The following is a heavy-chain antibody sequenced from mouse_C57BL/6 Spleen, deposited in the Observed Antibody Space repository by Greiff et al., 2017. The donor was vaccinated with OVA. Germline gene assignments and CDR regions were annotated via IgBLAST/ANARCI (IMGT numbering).Heavy chain of an antibody. Sequence: VQLKESGPGLAKPSQTLSLTCSVTGYSITSDYWNWIRKFPGNKLEYMGYISYSGSTYYNPSLKSRISITRDTSKNQYYLQLNSVTTEDTATYYCARAGFSYYGSSSYAMDYWGQGTSVTVSS. V-gene: IGHV3-8*01. CDR1: GYSITSDY. CDR2: ISYSGST. CDR3: ARAGFSYYGSSSYAMDY. J-gene: IGHJ4*01. D-gene: IGHD1-1*01.